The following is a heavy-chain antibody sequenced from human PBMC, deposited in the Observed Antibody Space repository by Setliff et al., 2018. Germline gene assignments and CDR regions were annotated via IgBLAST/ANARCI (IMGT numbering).Heavy chain of an antibody. J-gene: IGHJ4*02. D-gene: IGHD3-10*01. CDR2: ISGSGDGDKT. CDR1: GFAFRTYA. Sequence: PGGSLRLSCAASGFAFRTYAMSWVRQAPGKGLEWVSAISGSGDGDKTHYADSAKGRFTISRDNAKNSLYLQMNSLRAEDTAVYYCARDLSPYYGSGSYPYNFDYWGQGTLVTVSS. V-gene: IGHV3-23*01. CDR3: ARDLSPYYGSGSYPYNFDY.